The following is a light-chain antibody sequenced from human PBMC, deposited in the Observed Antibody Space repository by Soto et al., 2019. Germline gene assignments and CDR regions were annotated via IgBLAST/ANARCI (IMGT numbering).Light chain of an antibody. CDR1: SSDVGGYNY. J-gene: IGLJ1*01. V-gene: IGLV2-14*01. CDR3: SSYTSSSFGV. Sequence: QSALTQPASVSGSPGQSITISCTGTSSDVGGYNYVSWYQQHPGKAPKLMIYDVSNRPSGVSNRFSGSKSGNTASLTISGLHAENEADYYCSSYTSSSFGVFGTGTKLTVL. CDR2: DVS.